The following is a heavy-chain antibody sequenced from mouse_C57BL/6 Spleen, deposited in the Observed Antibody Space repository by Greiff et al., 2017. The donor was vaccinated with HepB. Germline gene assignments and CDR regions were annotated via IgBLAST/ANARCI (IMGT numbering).Heavy chain of an antibody. Sequence: VKLQQPGAELVKPGASVKMSCKASGYTFTSYWITWVKQRPGQGLEWIGDIYPGSGSTNYNEKFKSKATLTVDTSSSTAYMQLSSLTSEDSAVYYCAREGLYYGTPYYFDYWGQGTTLTVSS. CDR1: GYTFTSYW. J-gene: IGHJ2*01. CDR3: AREGLYYGTPYYFDY. V-gene: IGHV1-55*01. CDR2: IYPGSGST. D-gene: IGHD1-1*01.